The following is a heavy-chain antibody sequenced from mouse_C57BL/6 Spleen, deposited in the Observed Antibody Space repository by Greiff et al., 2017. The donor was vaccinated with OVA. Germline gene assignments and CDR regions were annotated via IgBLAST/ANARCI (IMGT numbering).Heavy chain of an antibody. CDR1: GYTFTSYW. CDR3: ARYGDFHYYGSRDYWYFDV. Sequence: QVQLQQPGAELVRPGTSVKLSCKASGYTFTSYWMHWVKQRPGQGLEWIGVIDPSDSYTNYNQKFKGKATLTVDTSSSTAYMQLSSLTSEDSAVYYCARYGDFHYYGSRDYWYFDVWGTGTTVTVSS. CDR2: IDPSDSYT. D-gene: IGHD1-1*01. J-gene: IGHJ1*03. V-gene: IGHV1-59*01.